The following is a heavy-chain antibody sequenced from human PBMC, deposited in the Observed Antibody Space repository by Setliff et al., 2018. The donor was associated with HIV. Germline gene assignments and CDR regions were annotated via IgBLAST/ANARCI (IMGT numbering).Heavy chain of an antibody. CDR1: GGSVSGYY. V-gene: IGHV4-34*01. J-gene: IGHJ3*02. D-gene: IGHD6-19*01. CDR2: IDHSGST. Sequence: SETLSLTCAVYGGSVSGYYWSWIRQPPGKGLEWIGEIDHSGSTNYNPSLKSRVTISVDTSKNQFSLKLSSVTAEDTAVYYCARYAPAVPGYHNAFDIWGQGTMVTVSS. CDR3: ARYAPAVPGYHNAFDI.